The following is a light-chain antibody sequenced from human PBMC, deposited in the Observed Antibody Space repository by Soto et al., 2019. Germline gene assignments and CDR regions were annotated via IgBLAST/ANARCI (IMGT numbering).Light chain of an antibody. CDR2: EVS. V-gene: IGLV2-14*01. Sequence: QSVLTQPDSVSGSPGQAITISCSGSSSDVGAHNFVSWYQHHPGKAPKLMIYEVSNRPSGVSNRFSGSKSGNTASLTISGLQAEDEADYYCNSYTSSNTYVFGSGTKVTVL. CDR3: NSYTSSNTYV. CDR1: SSDVGAHNF. J-gene: IGLJ1*01.